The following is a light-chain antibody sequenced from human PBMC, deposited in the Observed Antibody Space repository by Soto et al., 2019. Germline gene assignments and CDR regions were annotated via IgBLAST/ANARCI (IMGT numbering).Light chain of an antibody. V-gene: IGKV3-20*01. J-gene: IGKJ2*01. CDR2: GAS. CDR1: QSVRSGY. CDR3: QQYGGSLTYT. Sequence: EIVLTQSPGTLSLSPGERATLSCRASQSVRSGYLAWYQQKPGQAPRLLIYGASSRATGIPDRFSDSGSGTDFTLTISRLEPEDFAVYYCQQYGGSLTYTFGQGTKLEI.